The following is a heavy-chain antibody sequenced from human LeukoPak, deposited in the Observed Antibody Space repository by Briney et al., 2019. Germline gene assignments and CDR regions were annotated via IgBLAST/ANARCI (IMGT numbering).Heavy chain of an antibody. D-gene: IGHD5-12*01. J-gene: IGHJ4*02. V-gene: IGHV3-23*01. CDR3: ARTAYSDYSLGF. Sequence: GGSLRLSCAASGFTFSSYAMSRVRQAPGRGLEWVSAISGSGGSTYYADSVKGRFTISRDNSKNTLYLQMNSLRAEDTAVYYCARTAYSDYSLGFWGQGTLVTVSS. CDR1: GFTFSSYA. CDR2: ISGSGGST.